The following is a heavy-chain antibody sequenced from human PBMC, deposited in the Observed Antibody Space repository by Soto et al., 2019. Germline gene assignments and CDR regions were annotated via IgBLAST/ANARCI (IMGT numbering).Heavy chain of an antibody. Sequence: GASVQVTCKASGGTFGHYAIIWVRQAPGQGLEWMGGIIPVFGTANYAQKFQGRVTITADESTSTAYMELSSLRSEDTAVYYCARDLRRSIVLMVYAIRKGYYYGMDVWGQGTTVTVSS. CDR2: IIPVFGTA. J-gene: IGHJ6*02. V-gene: IGHV1-69*13. CDR3: ARDLRRSIVLMVYAIRKGYYYGMDV. CDR1: GGTFGHYA. D-gene: IGHD2-8*01.